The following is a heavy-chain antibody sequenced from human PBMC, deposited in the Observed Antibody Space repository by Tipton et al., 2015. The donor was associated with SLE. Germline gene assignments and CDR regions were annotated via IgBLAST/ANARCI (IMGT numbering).Heavy chain of an antibody. D-gene: IGHD3-10*01. J-gene: IGHJ6*02. V-gene: IGHV4-59*01. CDR2: IYESGST. CDR1: GFIFSSYA. Sequence: LRLSCAASGFIFSSYAMSWVRQAPGKGLEWIGNIYESGSTNYNPSLKSRVAIFVDTSTNQFSLRLSSVTAADTAVYYCAKMRTNWFVIDVWGQGAMVTVSS. CDR3: AKMRTNWFVIDV.